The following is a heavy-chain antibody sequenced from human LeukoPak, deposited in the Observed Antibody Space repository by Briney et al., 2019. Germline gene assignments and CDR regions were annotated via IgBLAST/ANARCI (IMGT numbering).Heavy chain of an antibody. Sequence: PGGSLRLSCAASGFTFSSYAMHWVRQAPGKGLEWVAVISYDGSNKYYADSVKGRFTISRDNSKNTLYVQMNSLRAEDTAVYYCAKHDYGDSFSLGVLDYWGQGTLVTVSS. D-gene: IGHD4-17*01. V-gene: IGHV3-30*04. CDR3: AKHDYGDSFSLGVLDY. CDR1: GFTFSSYA. CDR2: ISYDGSNK. J-gene: IGHJ4*02.